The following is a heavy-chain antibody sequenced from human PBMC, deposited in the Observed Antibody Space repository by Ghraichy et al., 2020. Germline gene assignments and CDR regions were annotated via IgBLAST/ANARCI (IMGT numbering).Heavy chain of an antibody. V-gene: IGHV3-30*04. CDR1: GFTFSSYA. Sequence: GGSLRLSCAASGFTFSSYAMHWVRQAPGKGLEWVAVISYDGSNKYYADSVKGRFTISRDNSKNTLYLQMNSLRAEGTAVYYCARRSGTVVTPSGLDYWGQGTLVTVSS. J-gene: IGHJ4*02. D-gene: IGHD4-23*01. CDR3: ARRSGTVVTPSGLDY. CDR2: ISYDGSNK.